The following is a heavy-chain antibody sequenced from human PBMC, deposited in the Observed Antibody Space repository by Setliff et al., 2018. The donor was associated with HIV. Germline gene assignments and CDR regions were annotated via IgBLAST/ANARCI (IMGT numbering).Heavy chain of an antibody. V-gene: IGHV1-46*01. J-gene: IGHJ4*02. Sequence: ASVKVSCKASGSTFITYHVHWVRQAPGQGLEWMGIINPNTGSTSYAQKFQGRVTMTRDTSTSTVYVELSSLRSEDTAVYYCARGGSSGSYWGQGTLVTAPQ. CDR3: ARGGSSGSY. D-gene: IGHD3-22*01. CDR2: INPNTGST. CDR1: GSTFITYH.